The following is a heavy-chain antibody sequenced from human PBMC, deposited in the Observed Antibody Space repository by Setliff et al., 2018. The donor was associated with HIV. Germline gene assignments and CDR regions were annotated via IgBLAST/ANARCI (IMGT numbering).Heavy chain of an antibody. CDR2: VKQDGSEK. CDR3: ARSYYGSTTSYGMDV. CDR1: GFTFSSNW. V-gene: IGHV3-7*01. Sequence: GESLKISCAASGFTFSSNWMSWVRQAPGKGLEWVANVKQDGSEKYYVDSVKGRFTISRDNAKKSLYLQMDSLRAEDTAVYYCARSYYGSTTSYGMDVWGQGTTVTVSS. D-gene: IGHD3-10*01. J-gene: IGHJ6*02.